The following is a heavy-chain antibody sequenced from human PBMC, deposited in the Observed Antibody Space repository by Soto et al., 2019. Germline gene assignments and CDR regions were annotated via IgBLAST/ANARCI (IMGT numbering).Heavy chain of an antibody. V-gene: IGHV1-46*01. CDR1: GYTFTSYT. CDR3: TREFPLATHDY. Sequence: ASVKVSCKASGYTFTSYTIHWARHAPGQGLEWMGITNPSGGAPTYALKFQGRVTMTSDTSTSTVYMQLSSLRSEDTAVYYCTREFPLATHDYWGQGTLVTVSS. CDR2: TNPSGGAP. J-gene: IGHJ4*02.